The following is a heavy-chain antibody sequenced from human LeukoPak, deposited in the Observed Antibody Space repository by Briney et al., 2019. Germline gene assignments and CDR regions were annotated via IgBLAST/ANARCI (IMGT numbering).Heavy chain of an antibody. V-gene: IGHV3-48*03. CDR1: GFTFSSFE. D-gene: IGHD3-3*01. J-gene: IGHJ6*02. CDR3: ARAYGDFWSGYYWGPMDV. CDR2: ISSSGTTI. Sequence: GGSLRLSCAASGFTFSSFEMNWVRQAPGRGLEWISYISSSGTTIYYADSVKGRFTISRDNAKNSLYLQMNSLRAEDTAVYYCARAYGDFWSGYYWGPMDVWGQGTTVTVSS.